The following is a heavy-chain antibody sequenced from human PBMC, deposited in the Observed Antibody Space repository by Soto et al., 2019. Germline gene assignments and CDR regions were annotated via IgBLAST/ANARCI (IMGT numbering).Heavy chain of an antibody. D-gene: IGHD5-12*01. CDR3: AREGYSGYDLRFIYYYGMDV. CDR2: INPSGGST. J-gene: IGHJ6*02. Sequence: ASVKVSGKASGYTFTSYYIHCVRQAPEQGVEWMGIINPSGGSTSYARKFQGRVTMTRDTSTSTVYMELSSLRSEDTAVYYCAREGYSGYDLRFIYYYGMDVWGQGTTVTVSS. CDR1: GYTFTSYY. V-gene: IGHV1-46*01.